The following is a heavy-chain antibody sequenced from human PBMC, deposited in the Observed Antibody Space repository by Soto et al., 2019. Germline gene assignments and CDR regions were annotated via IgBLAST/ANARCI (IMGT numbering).Heavy chain of an antibody. D-gene: IGHD3-3*01. CDR3: ARDWGDFCSGNQYGVDY. J-gene: IGHJ4*02. Sequence: GGSLRLSCAASGFTVSSNYISWVRQAPGKGLEWVSVIYSGGSTYYADSVKGRFTISRDNTKNTLYLQMNSLRAEDTAVYYCARDWGDFCSGNQYGVDYWGQGTLVTVSS. CDR2: IYSGGST. V-gene: IGHV3-66*01. CDR1: GFTVSSNY.